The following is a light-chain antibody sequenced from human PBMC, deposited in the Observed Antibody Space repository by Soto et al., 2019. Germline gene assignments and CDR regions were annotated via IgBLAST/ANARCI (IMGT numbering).Light chain of an antibody. J-gene: IGLJ3*02. V-gene: IGLV1-40*01. CDR2: GNN. Sequence: QSVLTQPPSVSGAPGQRVTISCTGSSSDIGAGYHVPWYQQLPGTAPKLLIYGNNNRPSGVPDRFSGSKSGTSASLAITGLQAEDEADYYCQSYDSSLSGSVFGGGTQLTVL. CDR1: SSDIGAGYH. CDR3: QSYDSSLSGSV.